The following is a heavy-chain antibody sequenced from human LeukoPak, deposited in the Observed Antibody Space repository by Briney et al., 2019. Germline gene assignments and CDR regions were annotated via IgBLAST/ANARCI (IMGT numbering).Heavy chain of an antibody. J-gene: IGHJ5*02. Sequence: ASVKVSCKASGYTFTGYYMHWVRQAPGQGLEWMGWINPNSGGTNYAQKFQGRVTMTRDTSISTAYMELSRLRSDDTAVYYCARQSITMVWGRGWFDPWGQGTLVTVSS. CDR3: ARQSITMVWGRGWFDP. CDR1: GYTFTGYY. D-gene: IGHD3-10*01. CDR2: INPNSGGT. V-gene: IGHV1-2*02.